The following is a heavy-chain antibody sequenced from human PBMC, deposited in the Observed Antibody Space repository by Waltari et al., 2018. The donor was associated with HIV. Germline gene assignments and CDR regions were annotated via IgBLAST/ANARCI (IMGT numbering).Heavy chain of an antibody. D-gene: IGHD3-10*01. J-gene: IGHJ4*02. V-gene: IGHV1-8*01. CDR1: GYTFTRYD. CDR3: ARVYYYDAGSYRPFFEY. Sequence: QVQLVQSGAEVKKPGASVKVSCKASGYTFTRYDINWVRQATGQGHELMGWMNPNSGNTGYTQNVQGRVTMTRNTAISTAYMGLSSLRSEDTAGYYCARVYYYDAGSYRPFFEYWGQGTLVTVSS. CDR2: MNPNSGNT.